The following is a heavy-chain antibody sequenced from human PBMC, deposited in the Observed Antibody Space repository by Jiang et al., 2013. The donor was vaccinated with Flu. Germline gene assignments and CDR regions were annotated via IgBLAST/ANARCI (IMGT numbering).Heavy chain of an antibody. J-gene: IGHJ5*02. CDR3: ARGVYYGSGSNWFDP. V-gene: IGHV4-31*03. D-gene: IGHD3-10*01. CDR1: GGSISSGRYY. Sequence: SLTCTVSGGSISSGRYYWSWIRQHPGKDLEYIGYIYYSGTTYYNPSLKSRVTISVDTSKNHFSLKLSSVTAADTAVYYCARGVYYGSGSNWFDPWGQGTLVTVSS. CDR2: IYYSGTT.